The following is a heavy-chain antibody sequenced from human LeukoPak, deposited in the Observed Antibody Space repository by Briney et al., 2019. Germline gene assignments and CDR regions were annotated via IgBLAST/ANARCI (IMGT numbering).Heavy chain of an antibody. D-gene: IGHD1-14*01. Sequence: PSETLSLTCAVYGGSFSGYYWSWIRQPPGKGLEWIGEINHSGSTNYNPSLQSRVTILVDTSQNKFPLKLRSVPAADTAVYYCARAPGRRYFDYWGQGTLVTVSS. CDR1: GGSFSGYY. CDR3: ARAPGRRYFDY. V-gene: IGHV4-34*01. J-gene: IGHJ4*02. CDR2: INHSGST.